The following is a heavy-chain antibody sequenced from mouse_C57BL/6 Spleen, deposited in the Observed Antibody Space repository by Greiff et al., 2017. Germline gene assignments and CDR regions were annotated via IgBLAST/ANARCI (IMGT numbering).Heavy chain of an antibody. V-gene: IGHV1-80*01. Sequence: QVQLQQSGAELVKPGASVKISCKASGYAFSSYWMNWVKQRPGKGLEWIGQIYPGDGDTNYNGKFKGKATLTADKSSSTAYMQLSSLTSEDSAVYFCARKRAYYSNFDYWGQGTTLTVSS. J-gene: IGHJ2*01. CDR2: IYPGDGDT. D-gene: IGHD2-5*01. CDR3: ARKRAYYSNFDY. CDR1: GYAFSSYW.